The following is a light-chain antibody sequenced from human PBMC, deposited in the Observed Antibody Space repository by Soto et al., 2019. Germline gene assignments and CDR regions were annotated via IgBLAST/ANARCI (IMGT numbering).Light chain of an antibody. CDR2: EAS. Sequence: DIQMTQSPSSLSASVGDRVTITCRASQTISSYLNWYQQRPGQAPNLLIYEASNIHSGVASRFSGSGSGTDFTLTISSLQPEDFATYYCQQSYSSPYTFGQGTKLDIK. J-gene: IGKJ2*01. V-gene: IGKV1-39*01. CDR3: QQSYSSPYT. CDR1: QTISSY.